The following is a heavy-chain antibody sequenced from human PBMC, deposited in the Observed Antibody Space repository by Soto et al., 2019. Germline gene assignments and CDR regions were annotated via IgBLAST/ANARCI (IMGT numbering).Heavy chain of an antibody. Sequence: GGSLRLSCAASGFTFSSYSMNWVRQAPGKGLEWVSSISSSSSYIYYADSVKGRFTISRDNAKNSLYLQMNSLRAEDTAVYYCARDPANYVWGSYRWDYYYYGMDVWGQGTTVTVSS. CDR3: ARDPANYVWGSYRWDYYYYGMDV. J-gene: IGHJ6*02. V-gene: IGHV3-21*01. D-gene: IGHD3-16*02. CDR2: ISSSSSYI. CDR1: GFTFSSYS.